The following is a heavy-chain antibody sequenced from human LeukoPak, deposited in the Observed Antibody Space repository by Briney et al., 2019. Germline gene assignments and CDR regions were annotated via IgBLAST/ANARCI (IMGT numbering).Heavy chain of an antibody. CDR2: INHSGST. CDR3: ARGSGYSYGYGFWFDP. J-gene: IGHJ5*02. D-gene: IGHD5-18*01. V-gene: IGHV4-34*01. CDR1: GGSFSGYY. Sequence: SETLSLTCAVYGGSFSGYYWSWIRQPPGKGLKWIGEINHSGSTNYNPSLKSRVTISVDTSKNQFSLKLSSVTAADTAVYYCARGSGYSYGYGFWFDPWGQGTLVTVSS.